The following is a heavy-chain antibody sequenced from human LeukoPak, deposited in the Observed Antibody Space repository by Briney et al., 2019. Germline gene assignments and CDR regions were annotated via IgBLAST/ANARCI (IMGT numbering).Heavy chain of an antibody. J-gene: IGHJ5*02. CDR3: ARDRPFSGSYFGFDP. CDR1: GFSISDYW. V-gene: IGHV3-74*01. Sequence: GGSLRLSCAASGFSISDYWMHWVRQAPGKGLVWVSRINSDGSDTTYADSVKGRFTISRDNAKNMLYLQMSSLTAEDTAVYYCARDRPFSGSYFGFDPWGQGTLVTVSS. CDR2: INSDGSDT. D-gene: IGHD1-26*01.